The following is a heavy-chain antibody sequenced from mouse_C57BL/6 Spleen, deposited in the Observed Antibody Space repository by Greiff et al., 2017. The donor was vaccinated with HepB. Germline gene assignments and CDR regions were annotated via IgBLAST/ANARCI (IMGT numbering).Heavy chain of an antibody. CDR3: ARELRLRDAY. Sequence: EVKLMESGPELVKPGASVKISCKASGYSFTGYYMNWVKQSPEKSLEWIGEINPSTGGTTYNQKFKAKATLTVDKSSSTAYMQLKSLTSEDSAVYYCARELRLRDAYWGQGTLVTVSA. V-gene: IGHV1-42*01. J-gene: IGHJ3*01. CDR2: INPSTGGT. D-gene: IGHD3-2*02. CDR1: GYSFTGYY.